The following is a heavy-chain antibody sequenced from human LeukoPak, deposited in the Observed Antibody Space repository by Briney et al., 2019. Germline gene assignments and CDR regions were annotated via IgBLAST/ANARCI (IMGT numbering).Heavy chain of an antibody. CDR2: IKHDGDT. CDR1: GGSVSRYY. Sequence: SETLSLTCVVYGGSVSRYYLSWVRQRHGKGLEWIGEIKHDGDTNVNPSLKSRVTMSRDTSKNQFSLKLDSVTAADSAMYYCAIPSIAPYWGQGVLVTVSS. CDR3: AIPSIAPY. V-gene: IGHV4-34*01. D-gene: IGHD6-6*01. J-gene: IGHJ4*02.